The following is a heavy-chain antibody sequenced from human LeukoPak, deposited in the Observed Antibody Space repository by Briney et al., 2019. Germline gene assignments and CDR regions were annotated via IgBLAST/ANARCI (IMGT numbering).Heavy chain of an antibody. CDR1: GLTFSSYG. J-gene: IGHJ4*02. Sequence: GGSLRLSCAASGLTFSSYGMHWVRQAPGKGLEWVAVIWYDGSNKYYADSVKGRFTISRDNSKNTLYLQRNSLRAEDTAVYYCASGGKFGESSFDYWGQGTLVTVSS. CDR2: IWYDGSNK. D-gene: IGHD3-10*01. CDR3: ASGGKFGESSFDY. V-gene: IGHV3-33*01.